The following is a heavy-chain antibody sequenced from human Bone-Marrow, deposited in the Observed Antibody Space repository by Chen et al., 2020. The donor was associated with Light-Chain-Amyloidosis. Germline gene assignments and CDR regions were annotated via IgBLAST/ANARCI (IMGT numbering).Heavy chain of an antibody. CDR2: IMPRFGTS. CDR1: GDSLNNFA. D-gene: IGHD2-15*01. J-gene: IGHJ4*02. V-gene: IGHV1-69*12. Sequence: VHLVQSGAELRRPGSSVKISCRASGDSLNNFAGSWVRQAPGQPFDWMGVIMPRFGTSNSAQRFQGRVTFTASTDTAFMELKSLTAEDTALYYCARRSGSGGYFESWGQGTLVTVSS. CDR3: ARRSGSGGYFES.